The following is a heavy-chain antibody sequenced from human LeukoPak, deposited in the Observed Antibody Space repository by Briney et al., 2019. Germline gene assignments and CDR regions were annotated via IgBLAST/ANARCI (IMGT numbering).Heavy chain of an antibody. CDR1: GFTFSSYE. D-gene: IGHD2-8*01. CDR3: GRGISYEGMDV. Sequence: GGSLRLSCAASGFTFSSYEVNWVRQAPGKGLEWVSYISSSTISYADSVKGRFTISRDNAKNSLYLQMNSLRDEDTAVYYCGRGISYEGMDVWGQGTTVTASS. V-gene: IGHV3-48*03. J-gene: IGHJ6*02. CDR2: ISSSTI.